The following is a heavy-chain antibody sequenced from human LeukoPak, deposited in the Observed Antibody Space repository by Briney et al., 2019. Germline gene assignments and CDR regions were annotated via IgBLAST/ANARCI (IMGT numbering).Heavy chain of an antibody. D-gene: IGHD5-18*01. CDR2: IYHSGST. CDR3: ASLSGYSYGCYAFDI. Sequence: SGTLSLTCAVSGGSISSSNWWSWVRQPPGKGLEWIGEIYHSGSTNYNPSLKSRVTISVDKSKNQFSLKLSSVTAADTAVYYCASLSGYSYGCYAFDIWGQGTMVTVSS. V-gene: IGHV4-4*02. J-gene: IGHJ3*02. CDR1: GGSISSSNW.